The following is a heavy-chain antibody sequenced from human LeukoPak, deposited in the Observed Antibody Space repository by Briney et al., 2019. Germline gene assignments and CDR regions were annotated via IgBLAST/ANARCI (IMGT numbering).Heavy chain of an antibody. D-gene: IGHD2/OR15-2a*01. CDR2: ISSSGSTI. CDR3: ARQWATTFEPFDY. Sequence: PGGSLRLSCAASGFTFSDYYMSWIRQAPGKGLEWVSYISSSGSTIYYADSLKGRFTISRDNAKSSLYLQMNSLRAEDTAVYYCARQWATTFEPFDYWGQGTLVTVSS. V-gene: IGHV3-11*04. J-gene: IGHJ4*02. CDR1: GFTFSDYY.